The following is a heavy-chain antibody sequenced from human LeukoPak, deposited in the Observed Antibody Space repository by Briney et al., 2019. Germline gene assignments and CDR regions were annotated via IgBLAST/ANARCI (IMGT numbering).Heavy chain of an antibody. D-gene: IGHD1-1*01. Sequence: ASVKVSCEASGYTFTSYGISWVRQAPGQGLEWMGWISAYNGNTNYAQKLQGRVSMTTDTSTSTAYMELRSLRSDDTAVYYCARDSGTGTTLRDDYWGQGTLVTVSS. CDR1: GYTFTSYG. V-gene: IGHV1-18*01. CDR3: ARDSGTGTTLRDDY. J-gene: IGHJ4*02. CDR2: ISAYNGNT.